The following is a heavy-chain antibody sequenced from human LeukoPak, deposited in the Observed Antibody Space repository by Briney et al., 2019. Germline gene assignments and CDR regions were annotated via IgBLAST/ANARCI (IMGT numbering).Heavy chain of an antibody. CDR2: IYYSGTT. V-gene: IGHV4-59*01. CDR1: GGSISGFY. D-gene: IGHD6-13*01. J-gene: IGHJ4*02. CDR3: VTYATGSLRY. Sequence: SETLSLTCTVSGGSISGFYWSWIRQPPGKGLEWIGYIYYSGTTTYNPSLKSRVTISVDTSKNYFSLKLSSVTAADTAVYYCVTYATGSLRYWGQGTLVTVSS.